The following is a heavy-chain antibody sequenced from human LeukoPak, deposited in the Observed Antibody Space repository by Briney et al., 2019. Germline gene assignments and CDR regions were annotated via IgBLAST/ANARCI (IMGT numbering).Heavy chain of an antibody. V-gene: IGHV4-39*01. CDR1: GDSIAATSYY. Sequence: SETLSLTCSVSGDSIAATSYYWAWLRQPPGKGLGWIGSIYSGGNINYDPSLQSRVTISIDTSKNQFPLSLTSVTAADTAVYFCARQIRYTYDPNCFHPWGQGTLVTVSS. CDR2: IYSGGNI. CDR3: ARQIRYTYDPNCFHP. J-gene: IGHJ5*02. D-gene: IGHD5-12*01.